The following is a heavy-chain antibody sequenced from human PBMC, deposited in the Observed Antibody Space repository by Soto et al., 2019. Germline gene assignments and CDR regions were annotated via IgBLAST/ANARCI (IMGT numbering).Heavy chain of an antibody. V-gene: IGHV1-8*01. Sequence: AASVKVSCKASGYTFTSYDINWVRQATGQGLEWMGWMNPNGGNTGCAQKFQGRVTMTRNTSISTAYMELSSLRSEDTAVYYCARAQLWFVGYYYYGMDVWGQGTTVTSP. CDR1: GYTFTSYD. CDR2: MNPNGGNT. CDR3: ARAQLWFVGYYYYGMDV. J-gene: IGHJ6*02. D-gene: IGHD5-18*01.